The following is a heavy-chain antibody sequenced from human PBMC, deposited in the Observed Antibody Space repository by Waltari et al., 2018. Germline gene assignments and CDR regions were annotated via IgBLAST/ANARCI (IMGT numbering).Heavy chain of an antibody. CDR3: AKVWKNYRTDY. CDR2: IYFSGNT. Sequence: QLQLQEAGPGMVKPSETLSLTCTGSSGPIHSIGYYGGWIRQPPGKGLVWMGRIYFSGNTYYNPSLKNRVIISGDTSKHQFSLKVTSVTAADTAVYYGAKVWKNYRTDYWGQGTLVTVSS. V-gene: IGHV4-39*07. J-gene: IGHJ4*02. CDR1: SGPIHSIGYY. D-gene: IGHD1-7*01.